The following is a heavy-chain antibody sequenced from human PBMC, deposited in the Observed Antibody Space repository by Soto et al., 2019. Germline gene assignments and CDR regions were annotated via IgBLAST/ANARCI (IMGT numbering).Heavy chain of an antibody. CDR2: IYHTGST. J-gene: IGHJ3*01. Sequence: QVQLQESGPGLVKPSGTLSLTCAVSSGSISSSNWWSWVLQPPGKGREWIGEIYHTGSTNYNPALKSRVPIPVDQAKSQLSLKLSSVTAADTAVYYCARDLPSDGSGSYFALGAFDLWGQGTIVTVSS. CDR3: ARDLPSDGSGSYFALGAFDL. V-gene: IGHV4-4*02. CDR1: SGSISSSNW. D-gene: IGHD3-10*01.